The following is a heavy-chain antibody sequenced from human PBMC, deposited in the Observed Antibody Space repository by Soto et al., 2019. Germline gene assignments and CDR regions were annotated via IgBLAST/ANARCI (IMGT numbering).Heavy chain of an antibody. CDR1: GFTFSSYG. CDR3: ARERRAMIVVATCFDY. J-gene: IGHJ4*02. V-gene: IGHV3-33*01. D-gene: IGHD3-22*01. CDR2: IWYDGSNK. Sequence: PGGSLRLSCAASGFTFSSYGMHWVRQAPGKGLEWVAVIWYDGSNKYYADSVKGRFTISRDNSKNTLYLQMNSLRAEDTAVYYCARERRAMIVVATCFDYWGQGTLVTVSS.